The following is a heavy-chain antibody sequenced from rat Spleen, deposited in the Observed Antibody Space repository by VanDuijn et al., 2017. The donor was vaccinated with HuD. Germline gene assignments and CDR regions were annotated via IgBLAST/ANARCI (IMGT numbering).Heavy chain of an antibody. V-gene: IGHV2-6*01. CDR3: IRESLPGYNSHWFVY. D-gene: IGHD1-4*01. J-gene: IGHJ3*01. Sequence: QVQLKESGPGLVQPSQTLSLTCTVSGFSLTNFHVTWVRQPPGKGLEWIAAISSGGSPYYNAALKSRLSISRDTSKSQVFLKMNSLQTEDTAIYFCIRESLPGYNSHWFVYWGKGTLVTVSS. CDR2: ISSGGSP. CDR1: GFSLTNFH.